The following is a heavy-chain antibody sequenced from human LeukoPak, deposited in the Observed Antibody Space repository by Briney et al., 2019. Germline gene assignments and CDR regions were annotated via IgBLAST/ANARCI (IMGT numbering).Heavy chain of an antibody. J-gene: IGHJ4*02. CDR1: GFTFSSYW. V-gene: IGHV3-74*01. D-gene: IGHD3-10*01. Sequence: GGSLRLSCAASGFTFSSYWMHWVRQAPGKGLVWVSRINSGGSSTSYADSVKGRFTISRDNAKNTLYLQMNSPRAEDTAAYYCARNSYGSGSYYTGYFDYWGQGTLVTVSS. CDR2: INSGGSST. CDR3: ARNSYGSGSYYTGYFDY.